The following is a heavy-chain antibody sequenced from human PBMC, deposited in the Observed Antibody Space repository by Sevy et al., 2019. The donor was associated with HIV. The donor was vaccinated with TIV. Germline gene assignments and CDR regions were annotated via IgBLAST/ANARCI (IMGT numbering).Heavy chain of an antibody. CDR3: ARTQPHIVVVPAAQTHYYYYYMDV. CDR2: IYYSGST. Sequence: SETLSLTCTVSGGSISSYYWSWIRQPPGKGLEWIGYIYYSGSTNYNPPLKSRVTISVDTSKNQFSLKLSSVTAADTAVYYCARTQPHIVVVPAAQTHYYYYYMDVWGKGTTVTVSS. D-gene: IGHD2-2*01. J-gene: IGHJ6*03. V-gene: IGHV4-59*01. CDR1: GGSISSYY.